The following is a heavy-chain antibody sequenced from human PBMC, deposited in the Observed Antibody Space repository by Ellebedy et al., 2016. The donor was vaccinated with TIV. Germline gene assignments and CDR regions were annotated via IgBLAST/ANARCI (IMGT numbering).Heavy chain of an antibody. CDR1: GGPFSSYA. D-gene: IGHD3-16*01. CDR2: IIPILDIA. CDR3: ARSHFGGSYGMDV. V-gene: IGHV1-69*04. Sequence: AASVKVSCKASGGPFSSYAISWVRQAPGQGLEWMGRIIPILDIANYAQKFQGRVTITADKSTSTAYMELSSLGSEDTAVYCWARSHFGGSYGMDVWGQGTTVTVSS. J-gene: IGHJ6*02.